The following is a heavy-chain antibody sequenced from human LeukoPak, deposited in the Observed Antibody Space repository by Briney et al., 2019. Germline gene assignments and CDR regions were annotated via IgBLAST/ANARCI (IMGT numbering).Heavy chain of an antibody. J-gene: IGHJ4*02. V-gene: IGHV3-23*01. CDR1: GFTFSNYA. Sequence: GGSLRLSCAASGFTFSNYAMSWARHAPGKGLEWVSTISSSGDNTHYADSVKGRYTISRDNSKNTLYLQMNTLRAEDTAIFYCARRGWLINFDYWGQGALVTVSS. CDR2: ISSSGDNT. CDR3: ARRGWLINFDY. D-gene: IGHD5-12*01.